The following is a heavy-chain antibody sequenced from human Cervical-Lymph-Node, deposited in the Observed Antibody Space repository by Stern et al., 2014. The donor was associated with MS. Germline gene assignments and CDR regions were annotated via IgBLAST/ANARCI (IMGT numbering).Heavy chain of an antibody. CDR1: GFTFSNNW. Sequence: VQLVESGGGLVQPGGSLRLSCVASGFTFSNNWMSWVRQAPGKGLEWVANIDRGGVAKYYVDSVKGRFTISKDNAKNSLYLQMNGLRVEDTALYYCARAGTTGSVDYWGQGTPVTVSS. J-gene: IGHJ4*02. V-gene: IGHV3-7*01. CDR3: ARAGTTGSVDY. CDR2: IDRGGVAK. D-gene: IGHD1-1*01.